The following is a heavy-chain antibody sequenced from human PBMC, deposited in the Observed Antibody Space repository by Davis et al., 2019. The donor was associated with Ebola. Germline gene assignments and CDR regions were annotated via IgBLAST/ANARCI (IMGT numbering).Heavy chain of an antibody. Sequence: ASVKVSCKASGYTFTNYYMHWVRQAPGQGLEWMGIINPSGGSTSYAQKFQGRVTMTRDTSTSTVYMELSSLRSEDTAVYYCASLRQTYDSSGYSQPFDYWGQGSLVTVSS. J-gene: IGHJ4*02. V-gene: IGHV1-46*01. CDR2: INPSGGST. D-gene: IGHD3-22*01. CDR3: ASLRQTYDSSGYSQPFDY. CDR1: GYTFTNYY.